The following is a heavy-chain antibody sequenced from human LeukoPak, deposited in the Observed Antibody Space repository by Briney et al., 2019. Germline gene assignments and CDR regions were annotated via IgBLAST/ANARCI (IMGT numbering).Heavy chain of an antibody. V-gene: IGHV3-21*01. CDR2: ISSSISYI. Sequence: GGSLRLSCAASGFTFSSYSMNWVRQAPGKGLEWVSSISSSISYIYYADSVKGRFTISRDNAKNSLYLQMNSLRAEDTAVYYCARGPGSATVVTPDAFDIWGQGTMVTVSS. J-gene: IGHJ3*02. CDR3: ARGPGSATVVTPDAFDI. D-gene: IGHD4-23*01. CDR1: GFTFSSYS.